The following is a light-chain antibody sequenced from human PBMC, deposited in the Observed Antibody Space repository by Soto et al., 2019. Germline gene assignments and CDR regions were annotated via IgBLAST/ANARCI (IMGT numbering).Light chain of an antibody. CDR1: SSDVDISNF. CDR3: NSYTRTSLWV. J-gene: IGLJ3*02. V-gene: IGLV2-14*01. CDR2: EVT. Sequence: QSVLTQPASVSGSPGQSITISCTGTSSDVDISNFVSWYQHLPGKVPKLLISEVTNRPSGVSNRFSGSKSGNTASLSISGLQAEDEGDYYCNSYTRTSLWVFGGGTKLTVL.